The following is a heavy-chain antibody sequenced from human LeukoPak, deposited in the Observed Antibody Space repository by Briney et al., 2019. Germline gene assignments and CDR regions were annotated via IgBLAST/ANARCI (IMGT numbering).Heavy chain of an antibody. D-gene: IGHD3-10*01. Sequence: GGSLRLSCAASGFTFDDYAMHWVRQAPGKGLEWVSGISWNSGSIGYADSVKGRFTISRDNAKNSLYLQMNSLRAEGTALYYCAKGSGSYYKGVDYWGQGTLVTVSS. V-gene: IGHV3-9*01. CDR3: AKGSGSYYKGVDY. J-gene: IGHJ4*02. CDR1: GFTFDDYA. CDR2: ISWNSGSI.